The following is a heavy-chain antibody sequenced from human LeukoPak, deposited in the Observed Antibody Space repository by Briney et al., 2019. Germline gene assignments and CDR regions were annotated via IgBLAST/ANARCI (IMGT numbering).Heavy chain of an antibody. D-gene: IGHD3-22*01. J-gene: IGHJ3*02. V-gene: IGHV4-34*01. CDR2: INHSGST. CDR1: GGSFSGYY. CDR3: ARGLRTYYYDSSGYYFSRQNAFDI. Sequence: SETLSLTCAVYGGSFSGYYWSWTRQPPGKGLEWIGEINHSGSTNYNPSLKSRVTISVDTSKNQFSLKLSSVTAADTAVYYCARGLRTYYYDSSGYYFSRQNAFDIWGQGTMVTVSS.